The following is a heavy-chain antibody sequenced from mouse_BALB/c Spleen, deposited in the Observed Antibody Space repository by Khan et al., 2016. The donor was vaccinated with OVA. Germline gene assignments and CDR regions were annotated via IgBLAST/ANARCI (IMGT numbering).Heavy chain of an antibody. CDR3: ARTARIKY. J-gene: IGHJ2*01. D-gene: IGHD1-2*01. CDR1: GYSITSGYG. Sequence: EVELVESGPGLVKPSQSLSLTCTVTGYSITSGYGWNWIRQFPGNKLEWMGYISYSGSTNYNPSLKSRISITRDKSKNQFFLQLNYVTTEDTATYYCARTARIKYWGQGTTLTVSS. V-gene: IGHV3-2*02. CDR2: ISYSGST.